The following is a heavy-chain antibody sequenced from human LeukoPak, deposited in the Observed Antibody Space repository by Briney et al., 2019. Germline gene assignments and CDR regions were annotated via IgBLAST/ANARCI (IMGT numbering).Heavy chain of an antibody. J-gene: IGHJ5*02. V-gene: IGHV3-30-3*01. CDR1: GFIFSDYA. D-gene: IGHD7-27*01. CDR2: ISRDGTYT. CDR3: ARDGPNWGRDFDH. Sequence: GGSLRLSCAASGFIFSDYAMHWIRQAPGKGLNWVAVISRDGTYTNHADSVKGRFTISRDNSKNSLYLQMDSLRADDTAVYYCARDGPNWGRDFDHWGQGTLVIVSS.